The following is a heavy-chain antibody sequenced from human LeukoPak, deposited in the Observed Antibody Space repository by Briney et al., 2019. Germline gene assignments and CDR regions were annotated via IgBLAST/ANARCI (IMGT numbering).Heavy chain of an antibody. V-gene: IGHV4-4*07. CDR2: IYTSGST. Sequence: SETLSLTXTVSGGSISSYDWSWIRQPAGKGLEWIGRIYTSGSTNYNPSLKSRVTMSVDPSNNQFSLTLSSVTAADTAVYYCARDTAGDFDYWGQGTLVTVSS. J-gene: IGHJ4*02. D-gene: IGHD3-10*01. CDR1: GGSISSYD. CDR3: ARDTAGDFDY.